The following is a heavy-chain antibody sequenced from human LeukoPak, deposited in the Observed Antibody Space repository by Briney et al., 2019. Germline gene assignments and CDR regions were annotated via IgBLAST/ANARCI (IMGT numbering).Heavy chain of an antibody. CDR3: ARGRYYGSS. Sequence: GESLKISCYGSGYSFTSYWISWVRLMPGKGLEWMGRIDPTDSYTNYSPSFQGHVTISADKSISAAYLQWSSLKASDTAMYYCARGRYYGSSWGQGTLVTVSS. CDR1: GYSFTSYW. D-gene: IGHD3-10*01. CDR2: IDPTDSYT. J-gene: IGHJ5*02. V-gene: IGHV5-10-1*01.